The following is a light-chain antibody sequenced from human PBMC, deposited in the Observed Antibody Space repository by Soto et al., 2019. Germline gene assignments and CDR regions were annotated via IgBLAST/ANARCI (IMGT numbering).Light chain of an antibody. CDR1: QSVTTY. V-gene: IGKV3-15*01. CDR2: GAS. J-gene: IGKJ1*01. CDR3: QQYNYWPSRT. Sequence: VMTQSPATLSVSPGERATLSCRASQSVTTYLAWYQHKPGQAPRLLIYGASTRAANIPARFSGSGSGTEFTLTISRLQSEDFAVYYCQQYNYWPSRTFGQGTKVEIK.